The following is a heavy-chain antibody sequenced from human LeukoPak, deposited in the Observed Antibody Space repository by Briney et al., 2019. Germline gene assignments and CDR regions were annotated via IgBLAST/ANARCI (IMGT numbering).Heavy chain of an antibody. Sequence: GGSLRLSCAGTGFSFGDSWMSWVRQAPGKGLEWVASIKQSRNETYYVESVQGRFIISRDTAKNSLFLQMNSLRAEDTAVYYCARDGAAGTFGGVIGITDYWGQGTLVTVSS. CDR3: ARDGAAGTFGGVIGITDY. V-gene: IGHV3-7*01. CDR2: IKQSRNET. CDR1: GFSFGDSW. J-gene: IGHJ4*02. D-gene: IGHD3-16*02.